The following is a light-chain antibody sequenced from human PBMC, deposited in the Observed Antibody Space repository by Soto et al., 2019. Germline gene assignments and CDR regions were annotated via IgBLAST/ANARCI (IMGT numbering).Light chain of an antibody. CDR1: QSVSSSY. CDR2: GAS. Sequence: EIVLTQSPGTLSLSPGERATLSCRASQSVSSSYLAWYQQKPGQAPRLLIYGASSRATGIPDRFSGSGSGTDFTLTISRLELEDFAGYYCQQYGTSPGLTFGGGTKVDIK. CDR3: QQYGTSPGLT. V-gene: IGKV3-20*01. J-gene: IGKJ4*01.